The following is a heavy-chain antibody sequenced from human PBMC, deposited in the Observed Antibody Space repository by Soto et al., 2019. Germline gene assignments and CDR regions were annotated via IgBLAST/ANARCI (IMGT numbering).Heavy chain of an antibody. J-gene: IGHJ4*02. CDR2: INHSGST. D-gene: IGHD3-10*01. V-gene: IGHV4-34*01. Sequence: PSETLSLICAVYGGSFSGYYWSWIRQPPGKGLEWIGEINHSGSTNYNPSLKSRVTISVDTSKNQFSLKLSSVTAADTAVYYCARGLDYGSGSFDYWGQGTLVTVSS. CDR1: GGSFSGYY. CDR3: ARGLDYGSGSFDY.